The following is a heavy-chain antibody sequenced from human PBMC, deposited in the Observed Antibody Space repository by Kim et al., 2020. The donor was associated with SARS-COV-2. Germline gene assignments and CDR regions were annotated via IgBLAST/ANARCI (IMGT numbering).Heavy chain of an antibody. D-gene: IGHD2-2*01. CDR1: GGSFSGYY. V-gene: IGHV4-34*01. CDR3: ARGVVVSAAMLWTVRHYYYGIDL. J-gene: IGHJ6*02. CDR2: INHSGST. Sequence: SETLSLTCAVYGGSFSGYYWSWIRQPPGKGLEWIGEINHSGSTNYNPSLKSRVTISVDTSKNQFSLKLSSVTAADTAVYYCARGVVVSAAMLWTVRHYYYGIDLWGQGTTVTVSS.